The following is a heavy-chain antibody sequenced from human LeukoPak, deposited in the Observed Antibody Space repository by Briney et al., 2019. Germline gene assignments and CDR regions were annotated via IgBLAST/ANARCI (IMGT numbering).Heavy chain of an antibody. J-gene: IGHJ3*02. CDR1: GYTFTSYD. V-gene: IGHV1-8*03. D-gene: IGHD3-3*01. CDR3: ARSYYDFWSGYRTGDGAFDI. CDR2: MNPNSGNT. Sequence: EASVKVSCKASGYTFTSYDINWARQATGQGLEWMGWMNPNSGNTGYAQKFQGRVTITRNTSISTAYMELSSLRSEDTAVYYCARSYYDFWSGYRTGDGAFDIWGQGTMVTVSS.